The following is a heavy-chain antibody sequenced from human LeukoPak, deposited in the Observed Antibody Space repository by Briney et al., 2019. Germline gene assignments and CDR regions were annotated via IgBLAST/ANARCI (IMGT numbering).Heavy chain of an antibody. CDR3: ARESGSYSRIEY. D-gene: IGHD1-26*01. Sequence: SEALSLTCTVSGGSISSYYWSWIRQPAGKGLEWIGRIYTSGSTTYNPSLKSRVTMSVDTSKNQFSLKLSSVTAADTAVYHCARESGSYSRIEYWGQGTLVTVSS. CDR2: IYTSGST. J-gene: IGHJ4*02. V-gene: IGHV4-4*07. CDR1: GGSISSYY.